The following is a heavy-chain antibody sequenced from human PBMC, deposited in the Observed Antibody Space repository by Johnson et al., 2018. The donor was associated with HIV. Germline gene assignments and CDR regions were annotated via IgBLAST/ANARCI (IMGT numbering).Heavy chain of an antibody. CDR1: GFSFDDYG. CDR3: TTDLIRRYYGSGLRDAFDI. J-gene: IGHJ3*02. Sequence: VQLVESGGGVVRPGGSLKLSCAASGFSFDDYGMSWVRQPPGKGLEWVSGIDWNGGSTSYADSVRGRFTFSRDNSKNTLYLQMNSLRVEDTAVYYCTTDLIRRYYGSGLRDAFDIWGQGTMVTVSS. V-gene: IGHV3-20*04. CDR2: IDWNGGST. D-gene: IGHD3-10*01.